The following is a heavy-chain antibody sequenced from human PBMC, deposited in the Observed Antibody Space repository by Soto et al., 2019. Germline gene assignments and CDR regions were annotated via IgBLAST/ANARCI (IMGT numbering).Heavy chain of an antibody. J-gene: IGHJ1*01. Sequence: GGSLILSCAGSGFTFSSFWMHWVRHVPGKGLVWVSRSDGDGSGAHYADSVKGRFAISRDNAKNSLHLQMNSLSAEDTAFYYCVKDESINWYSGHFRHWGQGTLVTVSS. CDR1: GFTFSSFW. D-gene: IGHD6-13*01. CDR3: VKDESINWYSGHFRH. V-gene: IGHV3-74*01. CDR2: SDGDGSGA.